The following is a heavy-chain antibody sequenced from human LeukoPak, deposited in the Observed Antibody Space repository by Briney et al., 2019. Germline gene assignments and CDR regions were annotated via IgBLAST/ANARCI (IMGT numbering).Heavy chain of an antibody. J-gene: IGHJ4*02. CDR3: ARDNFQWSALLDY. D-gene: IGHD3-9*01. CDR1: GGSISSYY. Sequence: SETLSLTCTVSGGSISSYYWSWIRQPAGKGLEWIGRYTSGSTNYNPSLKSRVTMSVDTSKNQLSLTLRSVTAADTAVYYCARDNFQWSALLDYWGQGTLVTVSS. V-gene: IGHV4-4*07. CDR2: YTSGST.